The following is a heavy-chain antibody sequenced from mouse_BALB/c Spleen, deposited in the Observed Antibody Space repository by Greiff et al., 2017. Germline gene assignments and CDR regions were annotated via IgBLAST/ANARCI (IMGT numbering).Heavy chain of an antibody. CDR2: ISNGGGST. CDR3: ARHYGSSHFAY. D-gene: IGHD1-1*01. V-gene: IGHV5-12-2*01. J-gene: IGHJ3*01. Sequence: EVKVVESGGGLVQPGGSLKLSCAASGFTFSSYTMSWVRQTPEKRLEWVAYISNGGGSTYYPDTVKGRFTISRDNAKNTLYLQMSSLKSEDTAMYYCARHYGSSHFAYWGQGTLVTVSA. CDR1: GFTFSSYT.